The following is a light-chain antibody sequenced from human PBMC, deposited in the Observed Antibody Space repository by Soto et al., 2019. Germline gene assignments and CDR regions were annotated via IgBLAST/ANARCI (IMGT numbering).Light chain of an antibody. CDR2: KAS. V-gene: IGKV1-5*03. CDR3: QQYTSYWT. J-gene: IGKJ1*01. CDR1: QSISSL. Sequence: DIQLTQSPSTLSASVGDRVTITCRASQSISSLLAWYQQKPGKAPKLLIYKASSLESGVPSRFSGSGSGTEFTPTISSLPPDDFATYYCQQYTSYWTFGQGTKVEIK.